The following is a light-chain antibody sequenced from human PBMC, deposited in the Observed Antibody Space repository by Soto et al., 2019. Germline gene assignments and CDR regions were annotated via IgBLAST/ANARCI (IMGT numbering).Light chain of an antibody. J-gene: IGKJ4*01. CDR2: TAS. CDR1: QSISTW. CDR3: QQYNSYPLT. V-gene: IGKV1-5*03. Sequence: DIQMTQSPSTLSASVGDRVTITCRASQSISTWLAWYQQKPGKAPDLLIHTASSLESGVSSRFNGSGSGTDFTLTVSSLQPDDSATYFCQQYNSYPLTFGGGTKVDIK.